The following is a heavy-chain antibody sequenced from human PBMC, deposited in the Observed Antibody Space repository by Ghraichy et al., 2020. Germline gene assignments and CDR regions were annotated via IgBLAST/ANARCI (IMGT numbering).Heavy chain of an antibody. Sequence: GGSLRLSCAASGFTFDDYTMHWVRQAPGKGLEWVSLFSSDGDTTYYADSVKGRFTISRDNSKKSLYLQMNSLRTEDTALYYCTKERGGAPYYYARDVWGQGTTVTVSS. CDR2: FSSDGDTT. V-gene: IGHV3-43*01. J-gene: IGHJ6*02. CDR3: TKERGGAPYYYARDV. D-gene: IGHD3-10*01. CDR1: GFTFDDYT.